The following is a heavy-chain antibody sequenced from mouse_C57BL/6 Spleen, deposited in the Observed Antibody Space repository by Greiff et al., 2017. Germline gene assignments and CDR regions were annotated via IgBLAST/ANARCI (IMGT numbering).Heavy chain of an antibody. CDR2: ILPGSGST. Sequence: VKLVESGAELMKPGASVKLSCKATGYTFTGYWIEWVKQRPGQGLEWIGEILPGSGSTNYNEKFKGKATFTADTSSNTAYMQLSGLTTEESAISSCERRHCGRLAWFAYWGQGTLVTVSA. D-gene: IGHD1-1*01. CDR1: GYTFTGYW. CDR3: ERRHCGRLAWFAY. J-gene: IGHJ3*01. V-gene: IGHV1-9*01.